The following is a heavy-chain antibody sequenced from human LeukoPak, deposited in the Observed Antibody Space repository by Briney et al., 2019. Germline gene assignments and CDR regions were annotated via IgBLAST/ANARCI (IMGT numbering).Heavy chain of an antibody. J-gene: IGHJ4*02. V-gene: IGHV3-48*04. Sequence: GGSLRLSCAASGFTFSSYSMNWVRQAPGKGLEWLSYISGSMGSIFYADSVRGRFTISRDNPKNSLYLQMNGLRAEDTAVYYCARPLGKGQDYWGQGTLVTVSS. D-gene: IGHD7-27*01. CDR2: ISGSMGSI. CDR3: ARPLGKGQDY. CDR1: GFTFSSYS.